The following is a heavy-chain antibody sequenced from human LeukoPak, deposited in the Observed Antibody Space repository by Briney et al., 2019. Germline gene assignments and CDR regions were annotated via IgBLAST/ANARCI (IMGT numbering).Heavy chain of an antibody. CDR2: LYTGGDT. D-gene: IGHD7-27*01. Sequence: GGSLRLSCAVSGFSVSAHYMSWVRQAPGKGLECVSFLYTGGDTSYADSVRGRFSISRDNSKNTVYLQMNGLRAEDTAVYYCAIDPNWGTHSWGQGVLVTVSS. CDR1: GFSVSAHY. J-gene: IGHJ4*02. CDR3: AIDPNWGTHS. V-gene: IGHV3-53*01.